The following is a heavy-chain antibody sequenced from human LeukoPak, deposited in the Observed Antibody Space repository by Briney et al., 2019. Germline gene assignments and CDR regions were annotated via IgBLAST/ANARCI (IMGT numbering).Heavy chain of an antibody. Sequence: PGGSLRLSCAASGFTFSSFGMHWVRQAPGKGLEWVAVIWYDGSNKYYAESVKGRFTISRDNSKNTLYLQMNSLRAEDTAVYYCARVSCTGGNCKPYHYYRMDVWGQGTTVTVSS. CDR2: IWYDGSNK. J-gene: IGHJ6*02. V-gene: IGHV3-33*01. D-gene: IGHD2-15*01. CDR3: ARVSCTGGNCKPYHYYRMDV. CDR1: GFTFSSFG.